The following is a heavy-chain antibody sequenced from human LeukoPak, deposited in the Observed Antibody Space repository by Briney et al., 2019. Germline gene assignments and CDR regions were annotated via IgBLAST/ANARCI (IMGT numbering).Heavy chain of an antibody. J-gene: IGHJ6*04. CDR1: GRSISSYY. CDR3: ARGPLRFRYGMDV. Sequence: SETLSLTCTVSGRSISSYYWSWIRQPPGKGLEWIGYIYYSGSTNYHPSLKSRVTISVDTSKNQFSLKLSSVTAADTAVYYCARGPLRFRYGMDVWGKGTTVTVSS. D-gene: IGHD3-3*01. CDR2: IYYSGST. V-gene: IGHV4-59*01.